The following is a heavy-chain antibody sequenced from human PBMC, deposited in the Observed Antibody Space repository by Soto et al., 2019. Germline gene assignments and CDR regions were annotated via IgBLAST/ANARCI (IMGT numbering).Heavy chain of an antibody. Sequence: GASVKGSCKASGYTFTSYGISWVRQAPGQGLEWMGWISAYNGNTNYAQKLQGRVTMTTDTSTSTAYMELRSLRSDDTAVYYCARVSGEEVPYYYYYGMDVWGQGTTVTVSS. CDR3: ARVSGEEVPYYYYYGMDV. CDR1: GYTFTSYG. CDR2: ISAYNGNT. J-gene: IGHJ6*02. D-gene: IGHD3-10*01. V-gene: IGHV1-18*04.